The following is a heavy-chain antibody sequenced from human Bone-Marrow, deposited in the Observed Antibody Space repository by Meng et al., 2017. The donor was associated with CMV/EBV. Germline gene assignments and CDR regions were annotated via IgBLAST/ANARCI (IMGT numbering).Heavy chain of an antibody. V-gene: IGHV3-21*01. Sequence: GESLKISCAASGFTFSSYSMNWVRQAPGKGLEWVSSISSSSSYIYYADSVKGRFTISRDNAKNSLYLQMNSLRAEDTAVYYCARDRANRAYDFWSGYYLDYYYGMDVCGQGTTVAASS. J-gene: IGHJ6*02. CDR2: ISSSSSYI. CDR1: GFTFSSYS. D-gene: IGHD3-3*01. CDR3: ARDRANRAYDFWSGYYLDYYYGMDV.